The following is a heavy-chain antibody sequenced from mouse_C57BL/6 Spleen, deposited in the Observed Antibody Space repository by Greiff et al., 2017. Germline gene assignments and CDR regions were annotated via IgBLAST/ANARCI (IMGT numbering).Heavy chain of an antibody. Sequence: QVQLQQPGAELVRPGSSVKLSCKASGYTFTSYWMHWVKQRPIQGLEWIGNIDPSDSETHYNQKFKDKATLTVDKSSSTAYMQLSSLTSEDSAVYYCARDSSGYEDYAMDYWGQGTSVTVSS. J-gene: IGHJ4*01. CDR1: GYTFTSYW. V-gene: IGHV1-52*01. D-gene: IGHD3-2*02. CDR3: ARDSSGYEDYAMDY. CDR2: IDPSDSET.